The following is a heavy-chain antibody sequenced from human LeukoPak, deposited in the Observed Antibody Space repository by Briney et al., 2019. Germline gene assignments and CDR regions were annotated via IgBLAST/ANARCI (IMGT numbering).Heavy chain of an antibody. CDR2: INHSGST. CDR1: GGSFSGYY. J-gene: IGHJ5*02. D-gene: IGHD3/OR15-3a*01. CDR3: ARRRARRTDNWFDP. Sequence: SETLSLTCAVYGGSFSGYYWSWIRQPPGKELEWIGEINHSGSTNYNPSLKSRVTISVDTSKNQFSLKLSSVTAADTAVYYCARRRARRTDNWFDPWGQGTLVTVSS. V-gene: IGHV4-34*01.